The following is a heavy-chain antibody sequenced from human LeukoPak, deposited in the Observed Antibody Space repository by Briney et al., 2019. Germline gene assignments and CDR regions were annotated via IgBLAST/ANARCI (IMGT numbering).Heavy chain of an antibody. CDR3: ARDLLRGFCSSTSCYTTSFGY. V-gene: IGHV3-11*04. J-gene: IGHJ4*02. Sequence: GGSLRLSCAASGFTFSDYYMSWIRQAPGKGLEWVSYISSSGGTMYYADSVKGRFTISRDNAKNSLYLQMNSLRAEDTAVYYCARDLLRGFCSSTSCYTTSFGYWGQGTLVTVSS. CDR2: ISSSGGTM. D-gene: IGHD2-2*02. CDR1: GFTFSDYY.